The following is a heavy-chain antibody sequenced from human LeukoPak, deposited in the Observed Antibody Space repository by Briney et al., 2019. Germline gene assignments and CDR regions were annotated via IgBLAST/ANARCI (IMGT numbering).Heavy chain of an antibody. CDR1: RFTFSSYG. Sequence: EGSLRLSCAASRFTFSSYGMHWARQAPGKGLEWVAFIRYDGSNKYYADSVKGRFTISRDNAKNSLYLQMNSLRAEDTALYYCAKDRDSSGYYSFMDYWGQGTLVTVSS. CDR2: IRYDGSNK. J-gene: IGHJ4*02. D-gene: IGHD3-22*01. V-gene: IGHV3-30*02. CDR3: AKDRDSSGYYSFMDY.